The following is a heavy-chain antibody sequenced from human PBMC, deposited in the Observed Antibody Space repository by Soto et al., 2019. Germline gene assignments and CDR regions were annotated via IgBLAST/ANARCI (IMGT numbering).Heavy chain of an antibody. CDR2: ISSSSSTI. J-gene: IGHJ6*03. CDR3: ARDGLDSSSWYSPPDYYYYYYMDV. D-gene: IGHD6-13*01. Sequence: GGSLRLSCAASGFTFSSYSMNWVRQAPGKGLEWVSYISSSSSTIYYADSVKGRFTISRDNAKNSLYLQMNSLRAEDTAVYYCARDGLDSSSWYSPPDYYYYYYMDVWGKGTTVTVSS. V-gene: IGHV3-48*01. CDR1: GFTFSSYS.